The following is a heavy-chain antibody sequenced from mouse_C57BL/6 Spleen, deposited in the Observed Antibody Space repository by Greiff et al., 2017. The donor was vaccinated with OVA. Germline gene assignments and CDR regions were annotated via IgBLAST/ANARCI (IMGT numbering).Heavy chain of an antibody. Sequence: VQLKQSGPELVKPGASVKISCKASGYAFSSSWMNWVKQRPGKGLEWIGRIYPGDGATNYNGKFKGKATLTADKSSSTAYMQLSSLTSEDSAVYFCARKGDDYFDYWGQGTTLTVSS. J-gene: IGHJ2*01. CDR2: IYPGDGAT. CDR1: GYAFSSSW. CDR3: ARKGDDYFDY. V-gene: IGHV1-82*01.